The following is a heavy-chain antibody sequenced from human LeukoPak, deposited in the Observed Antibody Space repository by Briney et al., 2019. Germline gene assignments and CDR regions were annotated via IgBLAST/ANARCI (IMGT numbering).Heavy chain of an antibody. CDR1: GFTFGDYA. V-gene: IGHV3-49*03. J-gene: IGHJ4*02. D-gene: IGHD3-22*01. Sequence: GGSLRLSCTASGFTFGDYAMSWFRQAPGKGLEWVGFIRSKAYGGTTEYAASVKGRFTISRDDSKSIAYLQMNSLKTEDTAVYYCTGRYYYDSSGYYSFDYWGKGTLVTVSS. CDR3: TGRYYYDSSGYYSFDY. CDR2: IRSKAYGGTT.